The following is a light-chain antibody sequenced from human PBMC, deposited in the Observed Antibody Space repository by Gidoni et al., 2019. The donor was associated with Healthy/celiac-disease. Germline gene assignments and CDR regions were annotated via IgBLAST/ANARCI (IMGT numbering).Light chain of an antibody. V-gene: IGKV3-11*01. Sequence: EIVLTQSPATLSLSPGERATLSCWASQSVSSYLAWYQQKPGQAPRLLIYDASNRATGTPARFSGSGSGTDFTLTISSLEPEDFAVYYCQQRSNWPPLTFGGXTKVEIK. CDR3: QQRSNWPPLT. CDR1: QSVSSY. J-gene: IGKJ4*01. CDR2: DAS.